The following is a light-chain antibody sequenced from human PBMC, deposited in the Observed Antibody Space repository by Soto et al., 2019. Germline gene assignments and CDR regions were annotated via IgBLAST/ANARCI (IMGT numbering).Light chain of an antibody. Sequence: EIVLTQSPGTLSLSPGERATLSCRASQSVSSSYLAWYQQKPGQAPRLLIYGASSRATGIPDRFSRSGSGTDFTLNISRLEPEDFAVYYCQQYDSSPFTFGPGTKVHIK. J-gene: IGKJ3*01. CDR3: QQYDSSPFT. CDR2: GAS. V-gene: IGKV3-20*01. CDR1: QSVSSSY.